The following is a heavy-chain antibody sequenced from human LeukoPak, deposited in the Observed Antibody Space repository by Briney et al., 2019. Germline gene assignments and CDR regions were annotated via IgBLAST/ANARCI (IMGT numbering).Heavy chain of an antibody. J-gene: IGHJ4*02. D-gene: IGHD4-23*01. CDR3: ARDPTRNSWPY. CDR2: ISSSGSTI. Sequence: GGSLRLSCAASGFTFSDYYVSWIRQAPGKGLEWVSYISSSGSTIYYADSVKGRFTISRDNAKNSLYLQMNSLRAEDTAVYYCARDPTRNSWPYWGQGTLVTVSS. CDR1: GFTFSDYY. V-gene: IGHV3-11*01.